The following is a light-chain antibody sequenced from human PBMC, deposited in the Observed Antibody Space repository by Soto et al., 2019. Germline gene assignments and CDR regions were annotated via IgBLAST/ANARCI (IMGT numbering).Light chain of an antibody. J-gene: IGLJ3*02. CDR3: QSYDSSLSGWV. V-gene: IGLV1-40*01. Sequence: QSVLTQPPSVSGAPGQRVTISCTGSSSNIGAGYDVPWYQQLPGTAPKLLIYGNSHRPSGVPDRFSGSKSGTSASLAITGLQAGDEADYYCQSYDSSLSGWVFGGGTKVTVL. CDR2: GNS. CDR1: SSNIGAGYD.